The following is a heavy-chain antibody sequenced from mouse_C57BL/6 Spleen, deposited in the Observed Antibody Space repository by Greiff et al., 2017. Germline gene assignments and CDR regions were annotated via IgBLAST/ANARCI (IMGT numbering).Heavy chain of an antibody. CDR2: IDPSDSNT. V-gene: IGHV1-50*01. D-gene: IGHD2-1*01. CDR1: GYTFTSYW. Sequence: QVQLQQPGAELVKPGASVKLSCKASGYTFTSYWMQWVKQRPGQGLEWIGEIDPSDSNTNYNQKFKGKATLTVDTSSSTAYMQLSSLTSEDYAVYYFANYHGNLSYWGQGTLVTVSA. CDR3: ANYHGNLSY. J-gene: IGHJ3*01.